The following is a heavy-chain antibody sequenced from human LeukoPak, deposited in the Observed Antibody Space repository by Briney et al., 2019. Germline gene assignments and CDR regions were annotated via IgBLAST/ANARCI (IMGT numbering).Heavy chain of an antibody. V-gene: IGHV4-61*02. J-gene: IGHJ3*02. CDR1: GGSISSGSYY. CDR3: ARDYNDAFDI. Sequence: SETLSLTXAVSGGSISSGSYYWSWIRQPAGKGLEWIGRIYTSGSTNSNPPLKSRVTISVDTSKNQFSLKLSSVTAADTAVYYCARDYNDAFDIWGQGTMVTVSS. CDR2: IYTSGST. D-gene: IGHD1-1*01.